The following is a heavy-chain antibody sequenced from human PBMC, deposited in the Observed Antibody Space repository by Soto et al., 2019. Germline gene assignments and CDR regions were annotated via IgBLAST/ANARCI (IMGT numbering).Heavy chain of an antibody. CDR3: ARQIYDSDTGPNFKYYFDS. D-gene: IGHD3-22*01. J-gene: IGHJ4*02. Sequence: PGESLKISCKGSGYSFAGYWITWVRQKPGKGLEWMGRIDPSDSQTYYSPSFRGHVTISVTKSITTVFLQWSSLRASDTAMYYCARQIYDSDTGPNFKYYFDSWGQGTPLTVSS. CDR1: GYSFAGYW. V-gene: IGHV5-10-1*01. CDR2: IDPSDSQT.